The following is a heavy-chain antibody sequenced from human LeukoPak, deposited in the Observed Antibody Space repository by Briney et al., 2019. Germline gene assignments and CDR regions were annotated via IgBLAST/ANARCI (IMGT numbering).Heavy chain of an antibody. D-gene: IGHD3-10*01. J-gene: IGHJ5*02. CDR1: GYTFTSYG. Sequence: ASVKASCKASGYTFTSYGISWVRQAPGQGLEWMGWISAYNGNANYAQKLQGRVTVTTDTSTSTAYMELRSLRSDDTAVYYCARGGSRVHYGSGSYSAWFDPWGQGTLVTVSS. CDR2: ISAYNGNA. V-gene: IGHV1-18*01. CDR3: ARGGSRVHYGSGSYSAWFDP.